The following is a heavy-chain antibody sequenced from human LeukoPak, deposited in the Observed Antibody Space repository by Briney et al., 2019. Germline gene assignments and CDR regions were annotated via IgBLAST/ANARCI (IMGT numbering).Heavy chain of an antibody. Sequence: SQTLSLTCTVSGGSISSGGYYWSWIRQHPGKGLEWIGYINYSGSTYYSPSPKSRVTISVDTSKNQFSLKLSSVTAADTAVYYCARAPHDYDSSGFAFDCWGQGTLVTVSS. CDR1: GGSISSGGYY. V-gene: IGHV4-31*03. CDR2: INYSGST. CDR3: ARAPHDYDSSGFAFDC. J-gene: IGHJ4*02. D-gene: IGHD3-22*01.